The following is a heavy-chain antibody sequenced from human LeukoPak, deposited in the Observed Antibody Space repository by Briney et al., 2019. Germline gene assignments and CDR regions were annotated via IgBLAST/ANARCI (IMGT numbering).Heavy chain of an antibody. D-gene: IGHD3-3*01. Sequence: PGGSLRLSCAASGFTFSSYGMHWVRQAPGKGLEWVAFISYDGSKKDHAVSVKGRFTITRDNSKNTLYLQMDSLRGEDTAVYYCAKDWKELRFLDWLVALDHWGQGTPVTVSS. CDR3: AKDWKELRFLDWLVALDH. CDR2: ISYDGSKK. V-gene: IGHV3-30*02. J-gene: IGHJ4*02. CDR1: GFTFSSYG.